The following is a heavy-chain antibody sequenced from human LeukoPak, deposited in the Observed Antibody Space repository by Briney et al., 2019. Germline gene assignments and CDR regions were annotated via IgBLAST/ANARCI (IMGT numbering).Heavy chain of an antibody. CDR3: AKDLEVRGVTIGNWFDP. D-gene: IGHD3-10*01. J-gene: IGHJ5*02. Sequence: GGSLRLSCAASGFTFSSYAMSWVRQAPGKGLEWVSSITGSASRTFYADSVKGRFTISRDNSKNTLYLQMNTLRVEDTAVYYCAKDLEVRGVTIGNWFDPWGQGTLVTVSS. V-gene: IGHV3-23*01. CDR1: GFTFSSYA. CDR2: ITGSASRT.